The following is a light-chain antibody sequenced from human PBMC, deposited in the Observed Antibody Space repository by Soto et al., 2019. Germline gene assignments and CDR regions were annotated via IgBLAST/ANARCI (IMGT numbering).Light chain of an antibody. CDR2: GAS. J-gene: IGKJ2*01. CDR3: QQYNDWPPYT. Sequence: EVLMTQSQGTLSVSPGERVTVSCRASQSIGSNLAWYQQKPGQAPRLLIYGASTRVIGVPDRFSGSRSGTEFTLTISSLQSEDIAVYFCQQYNDWPPYTVGQGTKVDIK. CDR1: QSIGSN. V-gene: IGKV3-15*01.